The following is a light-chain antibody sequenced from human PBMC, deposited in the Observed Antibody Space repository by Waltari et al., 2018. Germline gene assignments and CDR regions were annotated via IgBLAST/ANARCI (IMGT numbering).Light chain of an antibody. CDR2: WAS. J-gene: IGKJ4*01. CDR3: QQYYTTPLT. V-gene: IGKV4-1*01. CDR1: QSVLYSSNNRNY. Sequence: DIVMTQSPDSLAVSLGERATINCKSSQSVLYSSNNRNYLTWYQQKQGQPPKLLIYWASIRESVVPDRFSGSGSGTDFTLTISSLQAEDVAVYYCQQYYTTPLTFGGGTKVEIK.